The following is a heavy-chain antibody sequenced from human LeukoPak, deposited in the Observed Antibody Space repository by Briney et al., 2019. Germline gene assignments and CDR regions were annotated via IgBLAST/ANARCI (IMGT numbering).Heavy chain of an antibody. J-gene: IGHJ4*02. Sequence: GGSLRLSCAASGFTFSSNAISWVRQAPGKGLEWVSAISGSGGSTYYADSVKGRFTISRDNSKNTLYLQMNSLRAEDTAVYYCAKDAYSSSWYGRFDYWGQGTLVTVSS. CDR2: ISGSGGST. V-gene: IGHV3-23*01. CDR1: GFTFSSNA. CDR3: AKDAYSSSWYGRFDY. D-gene: IGHD6-13*01.